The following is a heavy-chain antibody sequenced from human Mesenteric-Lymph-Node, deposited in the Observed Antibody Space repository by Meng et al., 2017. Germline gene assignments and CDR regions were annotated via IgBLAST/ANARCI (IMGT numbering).Heavy chain of an antibody. Sequence: SETLSLTCAVYGGSFSGYYWSWIRQPPGKGLEWIGEINHSGSTNYNPSLKSRVTISVDTSKNQFSLKLSSVTAADTAVYYCAKNVGPYCSGGSCYEGDYYGMDVWGQGTTVTVSS. CDR3: AKNVGPYCSGGSCYEGDYYGMDV. J-gene: IGHJ6*02. CDR1: GGSFSGYY. V-gene: IGHV4-34*01. D-gene: IGHD2-15*01. CDR2: INHSGST.